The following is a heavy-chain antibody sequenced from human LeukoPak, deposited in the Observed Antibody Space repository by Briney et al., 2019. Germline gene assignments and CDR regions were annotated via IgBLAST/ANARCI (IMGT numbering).Heavy chain of an antibody. CDR2: MNPNSGNT. CDR3: ARDIAVAHNWFDP. V-gene: IGHV1-8*01. CDR1: GYTFTSYD. D-gene: IGHD6-19*01. Sequence: ASVKVSCKASGYTFTSYDINWVRQATGQGLEWMGWMNPNSGNTGYAQKFQGRVTMTRNTSISTAYMELSSLRSEDTAVYYCARDIAVAHNWFDPWGQGTLVTVSS. J-gene: IGHJ5*02.